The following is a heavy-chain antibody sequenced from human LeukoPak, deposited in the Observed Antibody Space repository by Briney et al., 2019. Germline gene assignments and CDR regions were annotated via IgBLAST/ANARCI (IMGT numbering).Heavy chain of an antibody. V-gene: IGHV3-64*01. CDR3: ARGYCSSTSCTNDY. Sequence: AGGPLRLSCVASGFSLSTYDMYWVRQAPGKGLEYVSAITSNGGTTYYANSVKGRFTISRDNSKNTLYLQMGSLRAEDMAVYYCARGYCSSTSCTNDYWGQGTLVTVSS. D-gene: IGHD2-2*01. J-gene: IGHJ4*02. CDR1: GFSLSTYD. CDR2: ITSNGGTT.